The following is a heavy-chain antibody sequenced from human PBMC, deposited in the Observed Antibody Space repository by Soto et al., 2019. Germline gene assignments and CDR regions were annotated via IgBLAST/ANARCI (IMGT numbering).Heavy chain of an antibody. J-gene: IGHJ3*02. CDR1: GGSVSSSSNYY. D-gene: IGHD1-1*01. Sequence: QVQLQQWGAGLLKPSETLSLTCAVYGGSVSSSSNYYWSWIRQPPGKGLEWIGEMSHSGGTHFYPSLKSRVTISVDTSKNQFSLKMSSVTASDTALYYCARVERGTATTVVDAFDIWGPGTMATVSS. V-gene: IGHV4-34*01. CDR2: MSHSGGT. CDR3: ARVERGTATTVVDAFDI.